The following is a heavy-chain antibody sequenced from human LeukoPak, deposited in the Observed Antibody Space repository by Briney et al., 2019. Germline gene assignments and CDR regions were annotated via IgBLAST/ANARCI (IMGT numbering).Heavy chain of an antibody. D-gene: IGHD4-17*01. CDR3: ARDYGDRPRYYFDY. V-gene: IGHV1-46*01. Sequence: ASVKVSCKASGYTFTSYHMHWVRQAPGQGLEWMGIINPSGGSTSYAQKFQGRLTMTRDMSTSTVYMELSSLRSEDTAVYYCARDYGDRPRYYFDYWGQGTLVTVSP. J-gene: IGHJ4*02. CDR2: INPSGGST. CDR1: GYTFTSYH.